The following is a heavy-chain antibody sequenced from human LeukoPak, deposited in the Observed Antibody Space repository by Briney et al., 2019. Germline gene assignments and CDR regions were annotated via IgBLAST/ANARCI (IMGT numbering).Heavy chain of an antibody. Sequence: ASVKVSCKASGYIFTTYAISWVRQAPGQGLEWMGWISVYNGDTNYAQNLQGRVTMTTDTSTSTAYMELRSLRSDDTAVYYCARDGLGTAVDYWGQRTLVSVSS. J-gene: IGHJ4*02. CDR2: ISVYNGDT. V-gene: IGHV1-18*01. CDR3: ARDGLGTAVDY. CDR1: GYIFTTYA. D-gene: IGHD6-13*01.